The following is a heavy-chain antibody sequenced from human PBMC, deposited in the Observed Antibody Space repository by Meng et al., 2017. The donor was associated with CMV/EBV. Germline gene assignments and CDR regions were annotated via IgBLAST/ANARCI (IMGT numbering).Heavy chain of an antibody. CDR1: GDSVSSNSAA. CDR3: ARGPRSPTIFGVVIRNYYYGMDV. CDR2: TYYRSKWYN. V-gene: IGHV6-1*01. Sequence: SETLSLTCAISGDSVSSNSAAWNWIRQSPSRGLEWLGRTYYRSKWYNDYAVSVNSRITINPDTSKNQFSLQLNSVTPEDTAVYYCARGPRSPTIFGVVIRNYYYGMDVWGQGTTVTVSS. J-gene: IGHJ6*02. D-gene: IGHD3-3*01.